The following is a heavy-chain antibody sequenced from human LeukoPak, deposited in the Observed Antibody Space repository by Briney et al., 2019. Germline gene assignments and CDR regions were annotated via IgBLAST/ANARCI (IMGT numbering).Heavy chain of an antibody. CDR3: ARAYYYYYYGMDV. Sequence: SVKVSCKASGGTFSSHAISWVRQAPGQGLEWMGGIIPIFGTANYAQKFQGRVTITADESTSTAYMELSSLRSEDTAVYYCARAYYYYYYGMDVWGQGTTVTVSS. CDR2: IIPIFGTA. V-gene: IGHV1-69*13. CDR1: GGTFSSHA. J-gene: IGHJ6*02.